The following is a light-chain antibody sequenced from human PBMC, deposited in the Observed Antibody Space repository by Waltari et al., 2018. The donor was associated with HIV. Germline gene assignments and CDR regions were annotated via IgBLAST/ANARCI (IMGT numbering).Light chain of an antibody. J-gene: IGLJ2*01. Sequence: QSALTQPASMSGSPAESITISCPGPTRSIGPSRSVAWYQQHTGTPPKLIIYDVSYRPSGVDSRFSGSKSGNTAYLTISDLRPDDEAVYYCSSYTTTFIFGDGTTVSVL. CDR3: SSYTTTFI. CDR2: DVS. CDR1: TRSIGPSRS. V-gene: IGLV2-14*03.